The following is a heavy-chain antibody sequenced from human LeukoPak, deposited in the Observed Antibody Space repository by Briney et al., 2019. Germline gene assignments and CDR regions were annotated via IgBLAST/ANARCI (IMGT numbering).Heavy chain of an antibody. J-gene: IGHJ4*02. V-gene: IGHV4-38-2*02. CDR3: ARERDYDDSSGYTDY. Sequence: SETLSLTCTVSGYSISSGYYWGWIRQPPGKGLEWIGSIYHSGSTYYNPSLKSRVTISVDTSKNQFSLKLSSVTAADTAVYYCARERDYDDSSGYTDYWGQGTLVTVSS. CDR1: GYSISSGYY. D-gene: IGHD3-22*01. CDR2: IYHSGST.